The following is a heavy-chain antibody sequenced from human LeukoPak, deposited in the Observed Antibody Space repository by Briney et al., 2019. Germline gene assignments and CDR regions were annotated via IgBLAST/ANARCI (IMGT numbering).Heavy chain of an antibody. CDR2: TSTNGGST. Sequence: GGSLRLSCAASGFTFNSYTMHWVRQAPGKGLEYVSATSTNGGSTYYANSVKGRFTISRDNSKNTLYLQMGSLRPEDMAVYYCARAPLSGYYFDYWGQGTLVTVSS. CDR1: GFTFNSYT. CDR3: ARAPLSGYYFDY. J-gene: IGHJ4*02. D-gene: IGHD5-12*01. V-gene: IGHV3-64*01.